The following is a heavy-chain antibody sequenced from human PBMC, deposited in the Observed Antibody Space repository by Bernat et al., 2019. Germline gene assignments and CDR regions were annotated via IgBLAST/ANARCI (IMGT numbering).Heavy chain of an antibody. CDR3: ARDTDTPLAHLDAFDI. V-gene: IGHV4-31*03. Sequence: QVQLQESGPGLVKPSQTLSLTCTVSGGSISSGGYYWSWIRQHPGKGLEWIGYIYYSGSTYYNPSLKSRVTISVDTSKNQFSLKLSSVTAADTAVYYCARDTDTPLAHLDAFDIWGQGTMVTVSS. CDR1: GGSISSGGYY. CDR2: IYYSGST. J-gene: IGHJ3*02.